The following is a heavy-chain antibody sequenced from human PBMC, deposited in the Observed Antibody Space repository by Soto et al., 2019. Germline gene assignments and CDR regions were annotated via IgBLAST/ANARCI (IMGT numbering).Heavy chain of an antibody. V-gene: IGHV3-64D*08. CDR1: GFTFSSYA. Sequence: PGGSLRLSCSASGFTFSSYAMHWVRQAPGKGLEYVSAISGNGITTYYADSVKGRFTVSRDTSKNTLFLQMSRLRIDDTAVYYSVKVGHAGSGYTFGYDNHYFDYWGQGTPVTVSS. CDR3: VKVGHAGSGYTFGYDNHYFDY. D-gene: IGHD5-12*01. J-gene: IGHJ4*02. CDR2: ISGNGITT.